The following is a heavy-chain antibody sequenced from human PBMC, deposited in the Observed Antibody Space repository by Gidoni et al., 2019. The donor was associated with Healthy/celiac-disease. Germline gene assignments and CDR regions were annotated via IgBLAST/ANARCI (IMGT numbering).Heavy chain of an antibody. V-gene: IGHV4-39*01. CDR2: IYYSGST. D-gene: IGHD6-13*01. CDR1: GGSISSSSYY. Sequence: QLQLQESGPGLVKPSETLSLTCTVSGGSISSSSYYWGWIRQPPGKGLEWIGSIYYSGSTYYNPSLKSRVTISVDTSKNQFSLKLSSVTAADTAVYYCASRDGYSARRDAFDIWGQGTMVTVSS. CDR3: ASRDGYSARRDAFDI. J-gene: IGHJ3*02.